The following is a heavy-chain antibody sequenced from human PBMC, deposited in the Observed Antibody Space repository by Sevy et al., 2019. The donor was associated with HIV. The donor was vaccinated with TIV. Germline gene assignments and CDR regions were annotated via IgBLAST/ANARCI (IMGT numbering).Heavy chain of an antibody. CDR2: ISPNGATS. J-gene: IGHJ4*02. Sequence: GGSLRLSCEVSGFTFGYVAMSWVRQAPGKGLEWVSGISPNGATSHYAASVRGRFTISRDNSKNRMYLQMSSLRAEDTAQYYCAKDTSGWYDALDQWGQGTLVTVSS. CDR3: AKDTSGWYDALDQ. D-gene: IGHD6-19*01. CDR1: GFTFGYVA. V-gene: IGHV3-23*01.